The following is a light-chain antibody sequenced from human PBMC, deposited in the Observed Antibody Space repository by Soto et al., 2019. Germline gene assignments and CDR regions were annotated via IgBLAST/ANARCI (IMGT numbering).Light chain of an antibody. CDR1: QTILYSSDNKNY. J-gene: IGKJ4*01. CDR3: QQYYSTPPLT. Sequence: DIVMTQSPGSLAVSLGERATINCKSSQTILYSSDNKNYLAWYQHKPGQPPKLLIYWASTRESGVPDRFSGSGSGTNFTLTINNLQAEDVAVYYCQQYYSTPPLTFGGGTKVEIK. V-gene: IGKV4-1*01. CDR2: WAS.